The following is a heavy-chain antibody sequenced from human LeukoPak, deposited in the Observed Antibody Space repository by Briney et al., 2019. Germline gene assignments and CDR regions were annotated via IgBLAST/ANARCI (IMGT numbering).Heavy chain of an antibody. Sequence: SQTLSLTCTVSGGSISSGDYYWSWIRQPPGKGLEWIGYIYYSGSTNYNPSLKSRVSISADTSKNQFSLKLSSVTAADTAVYYCARHQIRGGGFDYWGQGTLVTVSS. V-gene: IGHV4-30-4*01. CDR2: IYYSGST. D-gene: IGHD3-16*01. CDR3: ARHQIRGGGFDY. J-gene: IGHJ4*02. CDR1: GGSISSGDYY.